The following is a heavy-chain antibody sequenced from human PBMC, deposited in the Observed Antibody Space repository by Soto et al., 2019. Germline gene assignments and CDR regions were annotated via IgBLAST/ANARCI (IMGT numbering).Heavy chain of an antibody. Sequence: GASVKVSCKASGYTFTGYYMHWVRQAPGQGLEWMGWINPNSGGTNYAQKFQGRVTMTRDPCISTAYMELSRLRSDDTAVYYCARVVESGGSCYWCGVYYYDYYGMDVWGQGTMVTVCS. V-gene: IGHV1-2*02. CDR3: ARVVESGGSCYWCGVYYYDYYGMDV. J-gene: IGHJ6*02. CDR2: INPNSGGT. CDR1: GYTFTGYY. D-gene: IGHD2-15*01.